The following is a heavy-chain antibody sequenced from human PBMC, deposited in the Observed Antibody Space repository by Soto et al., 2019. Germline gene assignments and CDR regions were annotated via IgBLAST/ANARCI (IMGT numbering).Heavy chain of an antibody. CDR3: ARHDTRRNIDFWISHYTTEAFDI. Sequence: EVQLVESGGGLVQPGGSLRLSCAASGFTFSRYWMSWVRQAPGKGLEWVANIKQDGSEKYYVESVKGRFTISTDNAKNSMYLQMNRLRAEDTAVYYCARHDTRRNIDFWISHYTTEAFDIWGQGRMVTVSS. V-gene: IGHV3-7*01. D-gene: IGHD3-3*01. CDR2: IKQDGSEK. CDR1: GFTFSRYW. J-gene: IGHJ3*02.